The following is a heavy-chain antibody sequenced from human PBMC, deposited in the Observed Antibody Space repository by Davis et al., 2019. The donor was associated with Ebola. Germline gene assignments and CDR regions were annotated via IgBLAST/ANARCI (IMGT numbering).Heavy chain of an antibody. V-gene: IGHV3-21*01. J-gene: IGHJ4*02. CDR2: TSSISYYI. CDR1: GPSVTRQA. Sequence: PRRSLSLSCVPFGPSVTRQATNCVSHLARGWMEWVSSTSSISYYIYYADSVTGRFTISRDNAKNSLYMQMTSLRAEDTAVYYCGRSDQWGQGTLVTVSS. D-gene: IGHD2-21*01. CDR3: GRSDQ.